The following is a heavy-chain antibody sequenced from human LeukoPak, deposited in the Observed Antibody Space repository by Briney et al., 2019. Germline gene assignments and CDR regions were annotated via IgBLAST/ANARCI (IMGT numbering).Heavy chain of an antibody. CDR2: MNPNSGNT. Sequence: ASVKVSCKASGYTFTSYDINWVRQATGQGLEWMGWMNPNSGNTGYAQKFQGRVTMTRNTSISTGYMELSSLRSEDTAVYYCARGCRSSSSLPNWGQGALVTVSS. V-gene: IGHV1-8*01. CDR3: ARGCRSSSSLPN. J-gene: IGHJ4*02. CDR1: GYTFTSYD. D-gene: IGHD6-6*01.